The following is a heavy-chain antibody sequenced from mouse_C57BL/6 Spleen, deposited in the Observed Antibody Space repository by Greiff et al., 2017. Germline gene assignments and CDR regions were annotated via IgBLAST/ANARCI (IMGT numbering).Heavy chain of an antibody. CDR1: GYSITSGYY. CDR3: ASKSGYYAMDY. J-gene: IGHJ4*01. V-gene: IGHV3-6*01. Sequence: DVQLQESGPGLVKPSQSLSLTCSVTGYSITSGYYWNCIRQFPGNKLEWMGYISYDGSNNYNPSLKNRISITRDTSKNQFFLKLNSVTTEDTATYYCASKSGYYAMDYWGQGTSVTVSS. CDR2: ISYDGSN.